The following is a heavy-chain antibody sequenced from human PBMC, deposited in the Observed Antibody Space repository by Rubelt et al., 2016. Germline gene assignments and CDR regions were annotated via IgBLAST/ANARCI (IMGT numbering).Heavy chain of an antibody. CDR3: ARGGKQQLGPHYYGMDV. J-gene: IGHJ6*02. CDR2: INHSGST. Sequence: QVQLQQWGAGLLKPSETLSLTCAVYGGSFSGYYWNWIRQPPGKGLEWIGEINHSGSTNYNPSLKSRVTISVDTSKNQFSLQLRRGTARDTAVYYCARGGKQQLGPHYYGMDVWGQGTTVTVSS. D-gene: IGHD6-13*01. CDR1: GGSFSGYY. V-gene: IGHV4-34*01.